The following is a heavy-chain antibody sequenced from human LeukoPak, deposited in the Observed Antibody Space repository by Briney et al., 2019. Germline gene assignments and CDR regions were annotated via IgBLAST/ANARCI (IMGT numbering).Heavy chain of an antibody. CDR2: IPYDGSDK. CDR3: AELGITMIGGV. J-gene: IGHJ6*04. V-gene: IGHV3-30*04. CDR1: GFTFSSYA. Sequence: GGSLRLSCAASGFTFSSYAMYWVRQAPGKGLEWVAVIPYDGSDKFYADSVKGRFTISRDNAKNSLYLQMNSLRAEDTAVYYCAELGITMIGGVWGKGTTVTISS. D-gene: IGHD3-10*02.